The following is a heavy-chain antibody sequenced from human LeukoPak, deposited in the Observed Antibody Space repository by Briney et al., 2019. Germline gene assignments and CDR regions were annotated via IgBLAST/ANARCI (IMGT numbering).Heavy chain of an antibody. CDR2: ISPFNGKR. CDR1: GYTFINYG. Sequence: GASVKVSCKASGYTFINYGFSWVRQAPGQGLEWMGWISPFNGKRHYAQKFQERVTMTTDTSTSTAYMELRSLRFDDTAVYYCARLPTTFAPGWTDQPLDPWGQGTLVTVSS. V-gene: IGHV1-18*04. CDR3: ARLPTTFAPGWTDQPLDP. D-gene: IGHD3/OR15-3a*01. J-gene: IGHJ5*02.